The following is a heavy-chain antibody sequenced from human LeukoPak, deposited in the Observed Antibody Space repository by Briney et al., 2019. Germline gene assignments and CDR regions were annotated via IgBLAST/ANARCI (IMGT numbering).Heavy chain of an antibody. CDR1: GFTLSSYS. V-gene: IGHV3-21*01. J-gene: IGHJ4*02. Sequence: PGGSLRLSCAASGFTLSSYSMNWVRQAPGKGLEWVSSISSSSSYIYYADSVKGRFTISRDNAKNSLYLQMNSLRAEDTVVYYCAREMVAAAGLFDYWGQGTLVTVSS. CDR2: ISSSSSYI. D-gene: IGHD6-13*01. CDR3: AREMVAAAGLFDY.